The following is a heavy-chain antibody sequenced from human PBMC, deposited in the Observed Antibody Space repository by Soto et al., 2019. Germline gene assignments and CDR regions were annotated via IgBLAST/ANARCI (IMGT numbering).Heavy chain of an antibody. V-gene: IGHV2-5*02. CDR3: AHYIVVVVAANLTHWFDP. J-gene: IGHJ5*02. D-gene: IGHD2-15*01. Sequence: QITLKESGPTLVKPTQTLTLTCTFSGFSLSTSGVGVGWIHQPPGKALEWLALIYWDDDKRYSPSLKSRLTITKDTSKNQVVLTMTNMDPVDTATYYCAHYIVVVVAANLTHWFDPWGQGTLVTVSS. CDR2: IYWDDDK. CDR1: GFSLSTSGVG.